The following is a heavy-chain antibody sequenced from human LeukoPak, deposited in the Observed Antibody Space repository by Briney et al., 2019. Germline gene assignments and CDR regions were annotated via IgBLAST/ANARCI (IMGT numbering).Heavy chain of an antibody. D-gene: IGHD6-19*01. CDR3: AREGEQWLVLY. J-gene: IGHJ4*02. CDR1: GYSISSGYY. V-gene: IGHV4-38-2*02. CDR2: IYHSGST. Sequence: PSETLSLTCAVSGYSISSGYYWGWIRQPPGKGLEWIGSIYHSGSTYYNPSLKSRVTISVDTSKTQFSLKLSSVTAAETAVYYCAREGEQWLVLYWGQGNQVTVSS.